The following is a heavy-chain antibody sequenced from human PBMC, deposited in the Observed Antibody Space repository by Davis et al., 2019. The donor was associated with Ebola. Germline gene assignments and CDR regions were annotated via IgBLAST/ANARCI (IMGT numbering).Heavy chain of an antibody. Sequence: GGSLRLSCAASGFTFSSYAMNWVRQAPGKGLEWVSYISSSSSYTNYADSVKGRFTISRDNAKNSLYLQMNSLRAEDTAVYYCARDLLGDDILTGYYAFNDYWGQGTLVTVSS. CDR3: ARDLLGDDILTGYYAFNDY. D-gene: IGHD3-9*01. V-gene: IGHV3-21*05. J-gene: IGHJ4*02. CDR1: GFTFSSYA. CDR2: ISSSSSYT.